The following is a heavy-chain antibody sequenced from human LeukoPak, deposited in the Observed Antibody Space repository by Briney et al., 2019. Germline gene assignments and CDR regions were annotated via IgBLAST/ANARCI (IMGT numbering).Heavy chain of an antibody. V-gene: IGHV3-21*01. CDR2: ISSSSSYI. D-gene: IGHD5-12*01. CDR3: ARGGSGYDVDY. Sequence: GGSLRLSCAASGFTFSSYSMNWVRQAPGKGLEWVSSISSSSSYIYYADSVKGRFTISRDNSKNTLYLLMNSLRAEDTAVYYCARGGSGYDVDYWGQGTLVTVSS. J-gene: IGHJ4*02. CDR1: GFTFSSYS.